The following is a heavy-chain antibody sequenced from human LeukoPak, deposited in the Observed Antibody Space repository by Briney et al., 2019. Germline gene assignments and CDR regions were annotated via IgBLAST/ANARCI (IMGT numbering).Heavy chain of an antibody. CDR2: ISSSSSYI. CDR1: GFTFSSYS. J-gene: IGHJ4*02. CDR3: ARDIYGVEVTNY. V-gene: IGHV3-21*01. D-gene: IGHD5/OR15-5a*01. Sequence: GGSLRLSCAASGFTFSSYSMNWVRQAPGKGLEWVSSISSSSSYIYYADSVKGRFTISRDNAKNSLYLQMNSLRAGDTAVYYCARDIYGVEVTNYWGQGTLVTVSS.